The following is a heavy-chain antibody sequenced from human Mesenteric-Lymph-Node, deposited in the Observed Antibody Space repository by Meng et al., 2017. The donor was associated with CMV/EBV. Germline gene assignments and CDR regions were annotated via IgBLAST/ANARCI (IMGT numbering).Heavy chain of an antibody. V-gene: IGHV3-11*04. J-gene: IGHJ4*02. CDR2: ISSSGSTI. D-gene: IGHD3-22*01. CDR1: RFTCRASA. Sequence: APRFTCRASAMSWVRQAAGKGLEWVSYISSSGSTIYYADPAKGRSTISRDHGKDSLSLRRTMLRAEDRLVHYFARRGSMLVVVFAVWGQGTLVTVSS. CDR3: ARRGSMLVVVFAV.